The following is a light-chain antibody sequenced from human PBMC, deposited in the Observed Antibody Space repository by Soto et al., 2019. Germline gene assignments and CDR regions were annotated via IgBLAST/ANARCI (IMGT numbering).Light chain of an antibody. CDR3: QQYNTYYT. J-gene: IGKJ2*01. Sequence: DIQMTQSPSTLSASVGDRVTITCRASQNINTWLAWHQQKPGKAPKLLIYKASNLESGVPSRFSGSGSGTEFTLTISSLQPDDFATYYGQQYNTYYTFGQGTKLEIK. CDR2: KAS. CDR1: QNINTW. V-gene: IGKV1-5*03.